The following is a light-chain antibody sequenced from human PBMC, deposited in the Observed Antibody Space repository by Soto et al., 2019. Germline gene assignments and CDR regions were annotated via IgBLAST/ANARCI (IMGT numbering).Light chain of an antibody. Sequence: DIVMTQSPDSLAVSLGERATINCKSSQRVLYSSNNKNYLAWYQQKPGQPPKLLIYWASTRESGVPDRLSGSGSGTDFTLTISSLQAEDVAVYYCQQYYSTPRTFGQGTKVEIK. V-gene: IGKV4-1*01. J-gene: IGKJ1*01. CDR1: QRVLYSSNNKNY. CDR2: WAS. CDR3: QQYYSTPRT.